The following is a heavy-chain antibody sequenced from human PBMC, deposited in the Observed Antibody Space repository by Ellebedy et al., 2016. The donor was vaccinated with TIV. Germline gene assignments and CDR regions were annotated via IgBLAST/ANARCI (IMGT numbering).Heavy chain of an antibody. CDR2: INPSVGST. CDR1: GGSFNSYG. V-gene: IGHV1-46*02. D-gene: IGHD6-19*01. J-gene: IGHJ4*02. CDR3: ARDRSSGWLHTPDY. Sequence: AASVKVSCKASGGSFNSYGISWVRQAPGQGLEWMGIINPSVGSTTYAQKLQGRVTMTRDTSTSTVYMELSSLRSEDTAVYYCARDRSSGWLHTPDYWGQGTLVTVSS.